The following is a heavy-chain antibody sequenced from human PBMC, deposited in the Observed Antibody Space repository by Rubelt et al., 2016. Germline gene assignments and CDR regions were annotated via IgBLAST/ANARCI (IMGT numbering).Heavy chain of an antibody. J-gene: IGHJ4*02. CDR3: ARDVGGNSVLYYFDY. D-gene: IGHD4-23*01. Sequence: QALVQGLEWMGGIIPIFGTANYAQKFQGRVTITADESTSTAYMELSSLRSDDTAVYYCARDVGGNSVLYYFDYWGQGTLVTVSS. V-gene: IGHV1-69*01. CDR2: IIPIFGTA.